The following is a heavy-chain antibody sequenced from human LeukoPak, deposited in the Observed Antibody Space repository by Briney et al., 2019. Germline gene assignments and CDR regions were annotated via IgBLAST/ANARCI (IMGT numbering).Heavy chain of an antibody. Sequence: SETLSLTCTVSGGSISSYYWSWIRQPAGKGLEWIGRIYTSGSTNYNPSLKSRVTISVDTSKNQFSLKLSSVTAADTAVYYCARAKAARETYYYYYYMDVWGKGTTVTVSS. J-gene: IGHJ6*03. CDR1: GGSISSYY. V-gene: IGHV4-4*07. D-gene: IGHD6-6*01. CDR2: IYTSGST. CDR3: ARAKAARETYYYYYYMDV.